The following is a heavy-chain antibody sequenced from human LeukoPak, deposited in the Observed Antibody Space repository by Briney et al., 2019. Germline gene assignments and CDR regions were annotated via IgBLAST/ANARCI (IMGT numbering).Heavy chain of an antibody. CDR2: INPNSGGT. D-gene: IGHD6-13*01. CDR1: GYTFTGYY. Sequence: ASVKVSCKASGYTFTGYYMHWVRQAPGQGLEWVGWINPNSGGTNYAQKFQGRVTMTRDTSISTAYMELSRLRSDDTAVYYCARAPYSSSWYFAYWGQGTLVTVSS. J-gene: IGHJ4*02. V-gene: IGHV1-2*02. CDR3: ARAPYSSSWYFAY.